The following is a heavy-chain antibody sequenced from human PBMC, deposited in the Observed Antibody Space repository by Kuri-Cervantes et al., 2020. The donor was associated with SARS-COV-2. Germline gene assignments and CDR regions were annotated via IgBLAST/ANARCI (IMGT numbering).Heavy chain of an antibody. V-gene: IGHV3-30-3*01. CDR3: ARDYSEWGFHPTRRRYGMDV. D-gene: IGHD2-15*01. J-gene: IGHJ6*02. CDR1: GFTFNNYA. Sequence: GGSLRLSCATSGFTFNNYAMHWVRQTPGEGLEWVAITSFDGSNKYYADSVKGRFTISRDNSKNTLYLQMNSLRAEDTAVYYCARDYSEWGFHPTRRRYGMDVWGQGTTVTVSS. CDR2: TSFDGSNK.